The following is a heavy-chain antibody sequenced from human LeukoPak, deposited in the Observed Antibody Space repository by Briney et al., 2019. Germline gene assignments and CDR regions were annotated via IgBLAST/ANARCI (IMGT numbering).Heavy chain of an antibody. CDR1: GGSISSYY. Sequence: ASETLSLTCTVSGGSISSYYWSWIRQPAGKGLEWIGRIYTSGSTNYNSSLKSRVTMSVDTSKNQFSLKLSSVTAADTAVYYCARDRPPARFGALFDLWGRGTLVTVSS. CDR2: IYTSGST. J-gene: IGHJ2*01. D-gene: IGHD3-10*01. CDR3: ARDRPPARFGALFDL. V-gene: IGHV4-4*07.